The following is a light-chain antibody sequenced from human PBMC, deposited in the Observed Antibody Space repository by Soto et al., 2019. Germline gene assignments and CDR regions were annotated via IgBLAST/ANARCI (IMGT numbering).Light chain of an antibody. CDR2: VAS. Sequence: EIVMTQSPATLSLSPGERASLPCRASHSISTNLAWYQQKPGQAPRLLIYVASTRATGIPARFSGSGSETEFTLTISSLQSEDFAVYYCQQYNNWPRTFGQGTKVEIK. CDR1: HSISTN. CDR3: QQYNNWPRT. V-gene: IGKV3-15*01. J-gene: IGKJ1*01.